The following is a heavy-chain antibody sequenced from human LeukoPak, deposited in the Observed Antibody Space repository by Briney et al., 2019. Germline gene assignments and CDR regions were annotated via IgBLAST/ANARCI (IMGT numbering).Heavy chain of an antibody. V-gene: IGHV3-23*01. J-gene: IGHJ4*02. CDR3: AKERESYFEFDL. CDR1: GFTFSSYG. CDR2: ISGSGDKT. D-gene: IGHD1-26*01. Sequence: GGSLRLSCAASGFTFSSYGMSWVRQAPGKGLEWVSAISGSGDKTYYASSVKGQFTISRDNSRNTLYLQMNSLRAEDTAIYYCAKERESYFEFDLWGQGTLVTVSS.